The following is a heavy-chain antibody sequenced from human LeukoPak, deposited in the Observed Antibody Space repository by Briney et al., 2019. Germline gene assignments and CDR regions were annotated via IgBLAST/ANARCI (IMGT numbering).Heavy chain of an antibody. V-gene: IGHV3-23*01. CDR2: ISGSGSGGST. J-gene: IGHJ6*03. Sequence: GGSLRLSCAASGFTLSSSAMSWVRQAQGKGLEWVSNISGSGSGGSTSYADSVKGRFTISRDNSKNTLYLQMNSLRAEDTAVYYCARARAAVTSERWALQGTRGDYYYYMDVWGKGTTVTISS. CDR1: GFTLSSSA. CDR3: ARARAAVTSERWALQGTRGDYYYYMDV. D-gene: IGHD4-17*01.